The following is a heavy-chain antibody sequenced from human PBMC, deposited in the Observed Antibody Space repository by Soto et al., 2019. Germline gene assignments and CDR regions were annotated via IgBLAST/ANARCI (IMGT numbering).Heavy chain of an antibody. V-gene: IGHV3-13*01. D-gene: IGHD6-19*01. CDR1: VSSKY. CDR3: ARSSSGWQGDYYGMDV. J-gene: IGHJ6*02. CDR2: IGTAGDT. Sequence: VSSKYMTWVRPAPGKGLEWVSAIGTAGDTYYPGSVKGRFTISRENAKNSLYLQMNSLRAGDTAVYYCARSSSGWQGDYYGMDVWGQGTTVTVSS.